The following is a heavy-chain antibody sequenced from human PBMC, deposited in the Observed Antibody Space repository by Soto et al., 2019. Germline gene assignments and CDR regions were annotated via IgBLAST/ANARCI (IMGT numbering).Heavy chain of an antibody. Sequence: QVQLQESGPGLVKPSQTLSLTCTVSGGSISSSGGYYCSWIRQHPGKGLEWIGYIYYSGSTYFNPSLKNRLTISVDTSNKQFSLQLSSGTAAETAVYYCARAGHRSSSEGAYWFDPWGQGTLVSVSS. V-gene: IGHV4-31*03. D-gene: IGHD6-6*01. CDR2: IYYSGST. CDR3: ARAGHRSSSEGAYWFDP. CDR1: GGSISSSGGYY. J-gene: IGHJ5*02.